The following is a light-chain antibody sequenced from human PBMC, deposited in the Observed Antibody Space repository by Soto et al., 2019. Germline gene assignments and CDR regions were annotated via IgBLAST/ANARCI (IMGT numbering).Light chain of an antibody. J-gene: IGLJ1*01. CDR2: EVS. V-gene: IGLV2-8*01. CDR3: SSYAGSNNYG. CDR1: SSDVGAYNY. Sequence: QSALTQPPSASGSPGQSVTISCTGTSSDVGAYNYLSWYQQHPGKAPKLMIYEVSKRPSGVPDRFSGSKSGNTASLTVSGIRAEDGAVYYCSSYAGSNNYGCGTGTNLTFL.